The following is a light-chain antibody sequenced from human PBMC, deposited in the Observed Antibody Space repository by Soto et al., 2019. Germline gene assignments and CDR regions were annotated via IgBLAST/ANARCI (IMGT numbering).Light chain of an antibody. CDR1: QSISSNY. J-gene: IGKJ1*01. V-gene: IGKV3-20*01. CDR3: QQYVRSLWT. CDR2: GAS. Sequence: EVVLTQSPGTLSLSPGERATLSCRASQSISSNYLAWYQQKPGQAPRLLIHGASSRATGIPDRFSGSGSGTDFTLTISRLEPEDFAVYYCQQYVRSLWTFGQGTKVDIK.